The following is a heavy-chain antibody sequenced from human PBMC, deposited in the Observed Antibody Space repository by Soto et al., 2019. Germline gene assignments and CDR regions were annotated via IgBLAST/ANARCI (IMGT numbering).Heavy chain of an antibody. D-gene: IGHD3-16*02. CDR2: INAGNGNT. V-gene: IGHV1-3*01. CDR1: GYTFTSYA. J-gene: IGHJ3*02. Sequence: ASVKVSCKASGYTFTSYAMHWVRQAPGQRLEWMGWINAGNGNTKYSQKFQGRVTITRDTSASTAYMELSSLRSEDTAVYYCAGGGVLRLGELSLFDAFDIWGQGTMVTVSS. CDR3: AGGGVLRLGELSLFDAFDI.